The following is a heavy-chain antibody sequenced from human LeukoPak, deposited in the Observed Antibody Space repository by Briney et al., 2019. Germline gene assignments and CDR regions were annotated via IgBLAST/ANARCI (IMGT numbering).Heavy chain of an antibody. Sequence: SVKVSCKASGYTFTSYGISWVRQAPGQGLEWMGRIIPILGIANYAQKFQGRVTITADKSTSTAYMELSSLRSEDTAVYYCADTRDSSGYYHYWGQGTLVTVSS. J-gene: IGHJ4*02. CDR3: ADTRDSSGYYHY. CDR1: GYTFTSYG. D-gene: IGHD3-22*01. V-gene: IGHV1-69*04. CDR2: IIPILGIA.